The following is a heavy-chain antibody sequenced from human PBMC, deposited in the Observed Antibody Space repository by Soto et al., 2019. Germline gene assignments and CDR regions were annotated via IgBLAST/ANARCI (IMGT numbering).Heavy chain of an antibody. Sequence: QVQLQQWGAGLLKPPETLSLTCAVYGGSFSGYYWSWIRQPPGKGLEWIGEINHSGSTNYNPSLKSRVTISVDTSKNQFSLKLSSVTAADTAVYYCARAISGWYRGRYFDYWGQGTLVTVSS. J-gene: IGHJ4*02. D-gene: IGHD6-19*01. CDR1: GGSFSGYY. CDR3: ARAISGWYRGRYFDY. V-gene: IGHV4-34*01. CDR2: INHSGST.